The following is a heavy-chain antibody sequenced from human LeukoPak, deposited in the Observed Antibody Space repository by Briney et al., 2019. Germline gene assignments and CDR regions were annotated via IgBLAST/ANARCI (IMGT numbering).Heavy chain of an antibody. V-gene: IGHV3-48*01. D-gene: IGHD6-6*01. CDR1: GGTFSSYS. Sequence: ASVKVSCKASGGTFSSYSMNWVRQAPGKGLEWVSYISSSSSTIYYADSVKGRFTISRDNAKNSLYLQMNSLRAEDTAVYYCARGNVAARPKEDFFYWGQGTLVTVSS. CDR3: ARGNVAARPKEDFFY. J-gene: IGHJ4*02. CDR2: ISSSSSTI.